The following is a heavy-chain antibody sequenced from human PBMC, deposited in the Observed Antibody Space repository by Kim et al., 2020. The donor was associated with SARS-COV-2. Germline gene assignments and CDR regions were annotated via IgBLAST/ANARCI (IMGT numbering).Heavy chain of an antibody. CDR3: ARNFYDYGDY. V-gene: IGHV3-33*01. D-gene: IGHD3-10*01. J-gene: IGHJ4*02. Sequence: WGSLRLSCAASGFTFWDYGMHWVRQAPGKGLEWVGIIWSDGSQTYCSDSLKGRFTISRDNSKNTLFLQMNDLRVEDTAVYYCARNFYDYGDYWGQGTLVTVSS. CDR2: IWSDGSQT. CDR1: GFTFWDYG.